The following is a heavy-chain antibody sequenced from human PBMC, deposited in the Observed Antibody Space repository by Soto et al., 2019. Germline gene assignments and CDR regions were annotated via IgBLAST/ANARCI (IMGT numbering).Heavy chain of an antibody. CDR3: GRGRGYSNAWGSYYSGMDV. CDR1: GGSFSNYY. Sequence: QVQFQQWGAGLLKPSETLSLTCAIYGGSFSNYYWNWIRQPPGKGLEWMGKINHNGSTNYSPSLKSRLTISVDTSKNQFSLKLISVTAADTAVYFCGRGRGYSNAWGSYYSGMDVWGQGTTVTVSS. J-gene: IGHJ6*02. D-gene: IGHD6-19*01. CDR2: INHNGST. V-gene: IGHV4-34*01.